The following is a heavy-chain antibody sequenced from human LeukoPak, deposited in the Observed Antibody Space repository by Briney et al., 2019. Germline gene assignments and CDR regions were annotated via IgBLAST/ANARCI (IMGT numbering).Heavy chain of an antibody. V-gene: IGHV1-18*01. CDR2: ISVYNGNT. CDR3: AIVCSSSSCYMVH. D-gene: IGHD2-2*02. CDR1: GYTFANFG. J-gene: IGHJ4*02. Sequence: GGSMKVSCKASGYTFANFGITWVRHAPGQGLEWMGWISVYNGNTNYAQNLQGRVTLTTDTSTSTAYMELRSLRSDDTALYYCAIVCSSSSCYMVHWGQGTLVTVSS.